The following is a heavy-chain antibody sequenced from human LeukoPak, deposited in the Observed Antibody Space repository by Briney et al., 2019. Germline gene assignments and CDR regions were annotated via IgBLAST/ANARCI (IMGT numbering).Heavy chain of an antibody. D-gene: IGHD5-12*01. J-gene: IGHJ4*02. CDR1: GFTFSSYA. V-gene: IGHV3-23*01. CDR3: AKDGYSGYAFDPNFDY. Sequence: PGGSLRLSCAASGFTFSSYAMSWVRQAPGKGLEWVSAISGRGGSTYYADSVKGRFTISRDNSKNTLYLQMNSLRAEDTAIYYCAKDGYSGYAFDPNFDYWGQGTLVTVSS. CDR2: ISGRGGST.